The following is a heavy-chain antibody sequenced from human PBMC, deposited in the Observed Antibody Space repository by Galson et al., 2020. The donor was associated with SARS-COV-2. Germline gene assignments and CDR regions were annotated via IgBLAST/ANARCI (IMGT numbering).Heavy chain of an antibody. CDR2: IWYDGSNK. Sequence: TGGSLRLSCAASGFTFSSYGMHWVRQAPGKGLEWVAVIWYDGSNKYYADSVKGRFTISRDNSKNTLYLQMNSLRAEDTAVYYCARDGQVGAISGVDVWGQGTTVTVSS. CDR1: GFTFSSYG. D-gene: IGHD1-26*01. V-gene: IGHV3-33*01. CDR3: ARDGQVGAISGVDV. J-gene: IGHJ6*02.